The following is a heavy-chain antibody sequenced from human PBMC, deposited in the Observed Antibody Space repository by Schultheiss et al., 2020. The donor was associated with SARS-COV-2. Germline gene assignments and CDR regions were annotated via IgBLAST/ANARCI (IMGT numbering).Heavy chain of an antibody. D-gene: IGHD6-13*01. CDR1: GFTFSSYW. J-gene: IGHJ6*02. Sequence: GGSLRLSCAASGFTFSSYWMSWVRQAPGKGLEWVANIKQDGSEKYYVDSVKGRFTISRDNAKNSLYLQMNSLRAEDTAVYYCARDQALYSSSWYYYYYGMDVWGQGTTVTVSS. V-gene: IGHV3-7*01. CDR3: ARDQALYSSSWYYYYYGMDV. CDR2: IKQDGSEK.